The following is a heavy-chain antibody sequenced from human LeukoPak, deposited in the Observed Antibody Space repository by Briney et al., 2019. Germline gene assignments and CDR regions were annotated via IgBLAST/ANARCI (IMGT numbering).Heavy chain of an antibody. D-gene: IGHD2-15*01. CDR2: IIPLSNTP. J-gene: IGHJ5*02. CDR1: GGTFSSYS. CDR3: TRAGIPGYCSGASCSNWFDP. V-gene: IGHV1-69*06. Sequence: ASVKVSCKDSGGTFSSYSISWVRQAPRQGLEWMGGIIPLSNTPNYAQKFQGRVSITADKSTNTTYMELSSLTSEDTAVYYCTRAGIPGYCSGASCSNWFDPWGQGTLVTVSS.